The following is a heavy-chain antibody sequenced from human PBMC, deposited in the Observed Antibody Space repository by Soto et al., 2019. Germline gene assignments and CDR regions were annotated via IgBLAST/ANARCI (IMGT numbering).Heavy chain of an antibody. CDR3: AVTTGY. D-gene: IGHD4-17*01. Sequence: QVRAVQSGAEVKKPGASVKVSCKTSGYTFTDYDINWVRQAPGQGLEWMGWVSPDHGNAGYAQQFQGRVTMTSDTSISTVFMALTNLRSEDTAVYYCAVTTGYWGQGTKVTVSS. J-gene: IGHJ4*02. V-gene: IGHV1-8*01. CDR2: VSPDHGNA. CDR1: GYTFTDYD.